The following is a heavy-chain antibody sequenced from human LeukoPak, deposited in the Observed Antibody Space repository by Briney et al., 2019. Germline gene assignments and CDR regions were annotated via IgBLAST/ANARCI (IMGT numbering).Heavy chain of an antibody. CDR3: ARSGGTMVLNIGLLDY. D-gene: IGHD3-10*01. J-gene: IGHJ4*02. CDR2: IRSKANSYAT. Sequence: GGSLRLSCAASGFTFSGSAMHWVRQASGKGLEWVGRIRSKANSYATAYAASVKGRFTISRDDSKNTAYLQMNSLKTEDTAVYYCARSGGTMVLNIGLLDYWGQGTLVTVSS. CDR1: GFTFSGSA. V-gene: IGHV3-73*01.